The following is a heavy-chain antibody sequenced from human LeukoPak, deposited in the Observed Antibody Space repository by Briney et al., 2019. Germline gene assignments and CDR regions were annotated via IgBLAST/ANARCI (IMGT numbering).Heavy chain of an antibody. D-gene: IGHD6-13*01. CDR3: ARSLVAAAGFNFDF. Sequence: GASVKVSCEASGYTFTSYYMHWVRQAPGHGLEWMGLINPSGGSTINAQKFQGRVTMTRDMSTSTVYMELSSLRSEDTAVYYCARSLVAAAGFNFDFWGQGTLVTVSS. CDR1: GYTFTSYY. CDR2: INPSGGST. V-gene: IGHV1-46*01. J-gene: IGHJ4*02.